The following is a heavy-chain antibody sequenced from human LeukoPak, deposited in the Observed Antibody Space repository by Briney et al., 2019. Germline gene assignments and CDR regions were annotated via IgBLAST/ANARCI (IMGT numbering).Heavy chain of an antibody. D-gene: IGHD3-16*01. CDR3: MREGSWAY. Sequence: GGPLRFSCAVSGFAVSDNYMSWFGQAPGKGLEWVSVLYSSGSSYYAKSAKGRFSVYRDNSKNTLYLQMNRLRPEDTAVYYCMREGSWAYWGLGTLVTVSS. CDR1: GFAVSDNY. CDR2: LYSSGSS. J-gene: IGHJ4*02. V-gene: IGHV3-53*01.